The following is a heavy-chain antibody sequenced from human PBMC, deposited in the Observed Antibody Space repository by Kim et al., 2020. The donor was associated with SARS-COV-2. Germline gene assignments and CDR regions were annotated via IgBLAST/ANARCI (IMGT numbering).Heavy chain of an antibody. V-gene: IGHV3-21*01. D-gene: IGHD3-10*01. CDR1: GFTFSSYS. CDR3: ARDDPEMVRGVPYYYYGMDV. CDR2: ISSSSSYI. Sequence: GGSLRLSCAASGFTFSSYSMNWVRQAPGKGLEWVSSISSSSSYIYYADSVKGRFTISRDNAKNSLYLQMNSLRAEDTAVYYCARDDPEMVRGVPYYYYGMDVWGQGTTVTVSS. J-gene: IGHJ6*02.